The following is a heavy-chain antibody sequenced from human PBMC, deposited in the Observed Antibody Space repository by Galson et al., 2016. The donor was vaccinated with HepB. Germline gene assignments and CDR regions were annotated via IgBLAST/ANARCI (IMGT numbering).Heavy chain of an antibody. J-gene: IGHJ4*02. V-gene: IGHV5-10-1*01. Sequence: QSGAEVKKPGGSLRISCKASEYSFADYWISWVRQMPGKGLEWMGRIDPSDSYTDYSPSFQGHVTISADKSISTAYLQWSSLKASDTAMYYCAKQRVGSTQYYFDYWGQGTLVTVSS. CDR2: IDPSDSYT. CDR1: EYSFADYW. D-gene: IGHD1-26*01. CDR3: AKQRVGSTQYYFDY.